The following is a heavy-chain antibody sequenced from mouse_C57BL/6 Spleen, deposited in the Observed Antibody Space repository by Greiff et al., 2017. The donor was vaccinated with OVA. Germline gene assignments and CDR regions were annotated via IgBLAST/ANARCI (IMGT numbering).Heavy chain of an antibody. Sequence: QVQLQQPGAELVKPGASVKLSCKASGYTFTSYWMQWVKQRPGQGLEWIGEIDPSDSYPNYTQKFKGKATLTVDTSSSTAYMQLSSLTSEDSAVYYCAKAAQAPMDYWGQGTSGTVSS. CDR1: GYTFTSYW. D-gene: IGHD3-2*02. V-gene: IGHV1-50*01. CDR3: AKAAQAPMDY. CDR2: IDPSDSYP. J-gene: IGHJ4*01.